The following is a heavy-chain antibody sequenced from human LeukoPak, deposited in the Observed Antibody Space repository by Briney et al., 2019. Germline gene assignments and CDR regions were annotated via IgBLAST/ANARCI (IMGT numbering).Heavy chain of an antibody. D-gene: IGHD3-22*01. CDR2: ISSSSSYI. V-gene: IGHV3-21*01. CDR1: GFTFSGSA. J-gene: IGHJ4*02. Sequence: GGSLRLSCATSGFTFSGSAMHWVRQASGKGLEWVSSISSSSSYIYYADSVKGRFTISRDNAKNSLYLQMNSLRAEDTAVYYCARAPNYYDSSGYYWYFDYWGQGTLVTVSS. CDR3: ARAPNYYDSSGYYWYFDY.